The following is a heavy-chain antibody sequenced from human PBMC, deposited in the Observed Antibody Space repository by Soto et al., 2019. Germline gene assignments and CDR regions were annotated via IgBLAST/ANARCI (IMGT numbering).Heavy chain of an antibody. J-gene: IGHJ4*02. CDR2: IIPIFGTA. Sequence: GASVKVSCKASGGTFSSYAISWVRQAPGQGLEWMGGIIPIFGTANYAQTFQGRVTITADKSTSTAYMELSSLRSEDTAVYYCARGTTAAKAFRYWRQGALVTVSS. CDR3: ARGTTAAKAFRY. D-gene: IGHD1-1*01. V-gene: IGHV1-69*06. CDR1: GGTFSSYA.